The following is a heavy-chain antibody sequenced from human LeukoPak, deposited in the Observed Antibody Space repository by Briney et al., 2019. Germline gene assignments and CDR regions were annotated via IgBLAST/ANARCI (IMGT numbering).Heavy chain of an antibody. D-gene: IGHD2-21*01. Sequence: SETLSLTCSVSGGSISLSYYYWGWIRQPPGKALEWIGSIYHSGSTYYNPSLKSRVTISVDTSKNQFSLKLSSVTAADTAVYYCARIRGVRDYWGQGTLVTVSS. V-gene: IGHV4-39*07. CDR3: ARIRGVRDY. J-gene: IGHJ4*02. CDR2: IYHSGST. CDR1: GGSISLSYYY.